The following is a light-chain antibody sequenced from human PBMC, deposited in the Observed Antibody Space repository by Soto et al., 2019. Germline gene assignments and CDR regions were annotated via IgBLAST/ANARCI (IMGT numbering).Light chain of an antibody. CDR3: QLYGFSPVMYT. Sequence: EIVLTQSPGTLSLSPGDTATLSCRASQTISSSYLAWYQQKPGQAPGLLIYGASRRATGIPDRFSGSGSGIDFTLTISRLEPEDFAVYYCQLYGFSPVMYTFGQGTRLEIK. J-gene: IGKJ2*01. CDR1: QTISSSY. CDR2: GAS. V-gene: IGKV3-20*01.